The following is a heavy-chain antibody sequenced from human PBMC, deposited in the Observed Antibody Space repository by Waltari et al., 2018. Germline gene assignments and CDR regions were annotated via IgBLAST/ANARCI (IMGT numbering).Heavy chain of an antibody. CDR3: ARGPKTYSSSSPADY. V-gene: IGHV1-8*01. D-gene: IGHD6-6*01. J-gene: IGHJ4*02. Sequence: QVQLVQSGAEVKKPGASVKVSCKASGYTFTSYDINWVRQATGQGLEWMGWMNPNGGNTGNAQKFKGRVTMTRNTSISTAYRELSSLRSEDTAVYYCARGPKTYSSSSPADYWGQGTLVTVSS. CDR2: MNPNGGNT. CDR1: GYTFTSYD.